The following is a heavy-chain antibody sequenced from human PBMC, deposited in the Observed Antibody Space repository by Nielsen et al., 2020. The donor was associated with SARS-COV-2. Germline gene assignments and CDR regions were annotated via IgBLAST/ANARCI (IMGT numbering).Heavy chain of an antibody. V-gene: IGHV4-4*02. J-gene: IGHJ4*02. D-gene: IGHD3-3*01. CDR2: IYHSGST. CDR3: ARIITIFGVVIALDY. Sequence: SETLSLTCAVSGGSISSSNWWSWVRQPPGKGLEWIGEIYHSGSTNYSPSLKSRVTISVDKSKNQFSLKLSSVTAADTAVYYCARIITIFGVVIALDYWGQGTLVTVSS. CDR1: GGSISSSNW.